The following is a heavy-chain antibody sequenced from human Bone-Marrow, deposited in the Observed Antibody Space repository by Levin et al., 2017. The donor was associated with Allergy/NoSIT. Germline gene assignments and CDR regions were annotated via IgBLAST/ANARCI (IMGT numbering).Heavy chain of an antibody. CDR3: ARVGCTGGSCKPYQYDAMDV. Sequence: GGSLRLSCAASGFTFGTYGMNWVRQVPGRGLEWVAIIWYDGSNKYYADSVKGRFTISRDNSKNTMYLQMNSLRAEDTAVYYCARVGCTGGSCKPYQYDAMDVWGQGTTVTVSS. J-gene: IGHJ6*02. V-gene: IGHV3-33*01. D-gene: IGHD2-8*02. CDR1: GFTFGTYG. CDR2: IWYDGSNK.